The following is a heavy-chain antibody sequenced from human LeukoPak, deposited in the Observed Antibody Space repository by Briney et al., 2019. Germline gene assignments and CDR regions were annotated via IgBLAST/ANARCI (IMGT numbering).Heavy chain of an antibody. CDR2: IWYDGSNK. CDR3: AKVLAVTSYGAKSVFDH. CDR1: GFTFSNYG. Sequence: GGSLRLSCAASGFTFSNYGMHWVRQAPGKGLEWVAFIWYDGSNKYYADSVKGRFTISRGNSKITVYLQMNSLRAEDTAVYYCAKVLAVTSYGAKSVFDHWGQGTLVTVSS. J-gene: IGHJ4*02. V-gene: IGHV3-30*02. D-gene: IGHD4-23*01.